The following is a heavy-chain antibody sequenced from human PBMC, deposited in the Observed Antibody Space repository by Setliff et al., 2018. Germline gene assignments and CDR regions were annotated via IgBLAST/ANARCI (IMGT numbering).Heavy chain of an antibody. CDR1: GFVVSNNE. D-gene: IGHD3-10*01. Sequence: HPGGSLRLSCAASGFVVSNNEMSWVRQAPGKGLEWVSVTYSNGATSYADSVKGRFIISRDNSKNTLYLQMNSLRGEDTALYYCRLWFEETLRDYWGKGTLVTVSS. V-gene: IGHV3-53*01. CDR2: TYSNGAT. J-gene: IGHJ4*02. CDR3: RLWFEETLRDY.